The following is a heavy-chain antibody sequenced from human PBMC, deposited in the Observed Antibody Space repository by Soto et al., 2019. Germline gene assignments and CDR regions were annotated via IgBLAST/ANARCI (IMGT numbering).Heavy chain of an antibody. J-gene: IGHJ6*02. CDR3: ARDLSGDYVDYYYGMDV. Sequence: SETLSLTCTVSGGSISSGDYYWSWIRQPPGKGLEWIGYIYYSGSTYYNPSLKSRVTISVDTSKNQFSLKLSSVTAADTAVYYCARDLSGDYVDYYYGMDVWGQGTTVTVSS. V-gene: IGHV4-30-4*01. CDR1: GGSISSGDYY. D-gene: IGHD4-17*01. CDR2: IYYSGST.